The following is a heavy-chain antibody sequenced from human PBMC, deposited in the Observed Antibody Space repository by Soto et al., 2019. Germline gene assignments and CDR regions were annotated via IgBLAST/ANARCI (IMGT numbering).Heavy chain of an antibody. V-gene: IGHV4-31*02. CDR2: IFHSGDT. Sequence: QVQLQESGPGLVKPSQTLSLACTVSGGSIDTSDYYWSWIRQQPGKGLEWIGYIFHSGDTVYNPSLTSRLAFSVDTSKNQFSLRLTSATVSDTAKDLCAKHPRITRGWNFDLWGRGTLVTVSS. J-gene: IGHJ2*01. CDR1: GGSIDTSDYY. D-gene: IGHD1-20*01. CDR3: AKHPRITRGWNFDL.